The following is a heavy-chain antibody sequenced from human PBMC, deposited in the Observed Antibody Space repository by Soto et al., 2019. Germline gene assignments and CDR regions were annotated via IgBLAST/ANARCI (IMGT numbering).Heavy chain of an antibody. V-gene: IGHV3-30-3*01. CDR3: ARDGLGGVGASQGFDD. CDR2: ISYDGGNK. D-gene: IGHD5-12*01. J-gene: IGHJ4*02. CDR1: GFTFSSYA. Sequence: GGSLRLSCAASGFTFSSYAMHWVRQAPGKGLEWVAVISYDGGNKYYADSVKGRFTISRDNSKNTLYLQMNSLRAEDTAVYYWARDGLGGVGASQGFDDWGQGTLVTVSS.